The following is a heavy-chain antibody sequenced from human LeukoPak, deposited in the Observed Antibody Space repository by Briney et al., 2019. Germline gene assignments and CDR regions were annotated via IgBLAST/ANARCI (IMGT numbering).Heavy chain of an antibody. CDR2: IKQDGSEK. Sequence: GSLRLSCAGSGFPHSNYWMSWVRQAPGKGLEWVANIKQDGSEKYYVDSVKGRFTISRDNAKNSLYLQMNSLRAEDSAVYYCARDAYLNHYYYYGMDVWGQGTTVTVSS. CDR3: ARDAYLNHYYYYGMDV. J-gene: IGHJ6*02. V-gene: IGHV3-7*01. CDR1: GFPHSNYW.